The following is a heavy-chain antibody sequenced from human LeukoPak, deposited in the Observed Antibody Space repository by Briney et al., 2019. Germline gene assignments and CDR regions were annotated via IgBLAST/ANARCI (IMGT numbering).Heavy chain of an antibody. Sequence: PGGSLRLSCAASGFTYEDYTMHWVRQAPRKTLEWVALISWDGTTYYTDSVKGRFTISRDNSKNSLYLQMDTLRSEDTAFYYCVKDLSYESSGYVFEYWGQGALVTVSS. CDR1: GFTYEDYT. V-gene: IGHV3-43*01. J-gene: IGHJ4*02. D-gene: IGHD3-22*01. CDR3: VKDLSYESSGYVFEY. CDR2: ISWDGTT.